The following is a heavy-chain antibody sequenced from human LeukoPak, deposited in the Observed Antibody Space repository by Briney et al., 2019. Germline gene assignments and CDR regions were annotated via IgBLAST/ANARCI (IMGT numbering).Heavy chain of an antibody. CDR1: GFTFSSYA. Sequence: GRSLRLSCAASGFTFSSYAMHWVRQAPGKGLEWVAVISYDGSNKYYADSVKGRFTISRDNSKNTLYLQMNSLRAEDTAVYYCARDPSQPPPSKGYYYYGMDVWGQGTTVTVSS. D-gene: IGHD2-2*01. V-gene: IGHV3-30-3*01. CDR2: ISYDGSNK. CDR3: ARDPSQPPPSKGYYYYGMDV. J-gene: IGHJ6*02.